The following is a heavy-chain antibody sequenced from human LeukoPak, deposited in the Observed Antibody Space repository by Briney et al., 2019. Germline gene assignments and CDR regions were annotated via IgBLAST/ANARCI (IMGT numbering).Heavy chain of an antibody. CDR1: GGSISSYY. V-gene: IGHV4-59*01. Sequence: SETLSLTCTVSGGSISSYYWSWLRQPPGKGLEWIGYIYYSGSTNYNPSLKSRVTISVDTSKNQFSLKLSSVTAADTAVYYCAREKYSSDSYYYYYYGMDVWGQGTTVTVSS. CDR3: AREKYSSDSYYYYYYGMDV. CDR2: IYYSGST. J-gene: IGHJ6*02. D-gene: IGHD6-25*01.